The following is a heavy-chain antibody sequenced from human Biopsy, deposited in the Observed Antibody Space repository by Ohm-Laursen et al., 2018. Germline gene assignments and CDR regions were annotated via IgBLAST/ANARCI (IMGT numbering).Heavy chain of an antibody. D-gene: IGHD2/OR15-2a*01. CDR2: IYYSGST. CDR3: ARATNSTGWPYYYFYGMDV. J-gene: IGHJ6*02. Sequence: SETLSFTCTVSAGSISSDYWSWIRQTPGKGLEWIGYIYYSGSTNYNPSLKSRVTISVDTSKNQFSLRLNSVTAADTAVYYCARATNSTGWPYYYFYGMDVWGQGTTVTVSS. V-gene: IGHV4-59*13. CDR1: AGSISSDY.